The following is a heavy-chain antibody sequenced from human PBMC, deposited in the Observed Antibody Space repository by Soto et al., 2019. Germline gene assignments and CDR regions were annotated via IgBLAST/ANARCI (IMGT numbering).Heavy chain of an antibody. V-gene: IGHV1-69*13. J-gene: IGHJ6*02. CDR1: GGTSSSYA. Sequence: SVKVSCRASGGTSSSYAISWGRQAPVQGREWMGGIIPIFGTANYAQKFQGRVTSTADESTGTAYMELSSLRSEDTAVYYCARDQATPNQTIVLLPAAIRYYYYGMDVWGQGTTVTVSS. D-gene: IGHD2-2*02. CDR2: IIPIFGTA. CDR3: ARDQATPNQTIVLLPAAIRYYYYGMDV.